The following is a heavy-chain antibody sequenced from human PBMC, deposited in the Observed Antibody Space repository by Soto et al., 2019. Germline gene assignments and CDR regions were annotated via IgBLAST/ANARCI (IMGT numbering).Heavy chain of an antibody. CDR3: ARGGIAVAGTIDY. CDR1: GGSISGYY. D-gene: IGHD6-19*01. J-gene: IGHJ4*02. V-gene: IGHV4-59*01. Sequence: SETLSLTCTVSGGSISGYYWRWIRQPPGKGLEWIGYMYNTGSTVYNPSFKSRVTISVDTSKNQFSLKLNSVTAADTAVYYCARGGIAVAGTIDYWGQGTLVTVSS. CDR2: MYNTGST.